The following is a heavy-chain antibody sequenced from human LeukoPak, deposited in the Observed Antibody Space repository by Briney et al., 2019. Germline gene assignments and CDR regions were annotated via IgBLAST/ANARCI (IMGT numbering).Heavy chain of an antibody. J-gene: IGHJ6*04. Sequence: GASVKVSCTASGGTFSSYAISWVRQAPGQGLEWMGGIIPIFGTANYAQKFQGRVTITADKSTSTAYMELSSLRSEDTAVYYCAGVSGDIVVVPAAYYYYYGMDVWGKGTTVTVSS. D-gene: IGHD2-2*01. CDR2: IIPIFGTA. CDR1: GGTFSSYA. V-gene: IGHV1-69*06. CDR3: AGVSGDIVVVPAAYYYYYGMDV.